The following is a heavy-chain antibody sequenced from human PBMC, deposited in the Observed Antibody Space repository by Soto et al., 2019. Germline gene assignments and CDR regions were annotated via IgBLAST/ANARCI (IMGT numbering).Heavy chain of an antibody. CDR2: ISSSSSYT. D-gene: IGHD3-3*01. CDR3: ARVRTIFGVVHEYYFDC. J-gene: IGHJ4*02. Sequence: PGGSLRLSCAASGFTFSDYYMSWIRQAPGKGLEWVSYISSSSSYTNYADSVKGRFTISRDNAKNSLYLQMNSLRAEDTAVYCCARVRTIFGVVHEYYFDCWGQGTLVTVSS. CDR1: GFTFSDYY. V-gene: IGHV3-11*06.